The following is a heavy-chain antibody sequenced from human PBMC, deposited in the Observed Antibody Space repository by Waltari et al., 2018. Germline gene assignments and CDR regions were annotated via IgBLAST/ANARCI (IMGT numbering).Heavy chain of an antibody. CDR2: IYHSGST. Sequence: QVQLQESGPGLVKPSETLSLTCAVSGYSISSAYYWGWIRQPPGKGLELIGSIYHSGSTYYNPSLKSRVTISVDTSKNQFSLKLSSVTAADTAVYYCARWGGTYYYDSSGYDYWGQGTLVTVSS. CDR1: GYSISSAYY. V-gene: IGHV4-38-2*01. J-gene: IGHJ4*02. D-gene: IGHD3-22*01. CDR3: ARWGGTYYYDSSGYDY.